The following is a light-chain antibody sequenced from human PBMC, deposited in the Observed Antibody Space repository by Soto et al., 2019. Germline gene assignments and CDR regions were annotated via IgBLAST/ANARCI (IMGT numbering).Light chain of an antibody. J-gene: IGKJ1*01. V-gene: IGKV3-20*01. Sequence: EIVLTQSPGTLSLSPGERATLSCRASQSVSSAHLAWYQQKPGQAPRLLIYGASSRATGIPDRFSGSGSGTDFTLTISRLEPEDFEVYYCQQYGSSRTFGQGTKVEIK. CDR2: GAS. CDR1: QSVSSAH. CDR3: QQYGSSRT.